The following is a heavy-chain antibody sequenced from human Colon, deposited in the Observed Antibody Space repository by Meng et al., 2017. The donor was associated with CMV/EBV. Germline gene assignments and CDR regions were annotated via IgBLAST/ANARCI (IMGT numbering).Heavy chain of an antibody. CDR3: ASRDY. J-gene: IGHJ4*02. CDR1: GFTFSSKW. CDR2: INTDGSTT. V-gene: IGHV3-74*01. Sequence: EGRLVGSGGGLVQPGGSLGLSCAASGFTFSSKWMHWVRQGPGKGLVWVSRINTDGSTTYYADSVKGRFTISRDNAKNTLYLQMNSLRAEDTAVYYCASRDYWGQGTLVTVSS.